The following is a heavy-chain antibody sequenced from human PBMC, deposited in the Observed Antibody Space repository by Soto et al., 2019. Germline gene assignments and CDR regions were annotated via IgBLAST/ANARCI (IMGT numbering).Heavy chain of an antibody. D-gene: IGHD2-2*01. Sequence: EVQLVESGGGLVQPGRSLRLSCAASGFSFDEYAMHWVRQAPGKGLEWVSGISWNSGTMGYGDSVRGRFTISRDHGKNSLSLQINRLRAEATALSYCTKGFCMSARCLTYSYMDVWGKGTAVTVSS. V-gene: IGHV3-9*01. CDR2: ISWNSGTM. J-gene: IGHJ6*03. CDR1: GFSFDEYA. CDR3: TKGFCMSARCLTYSYMDV.